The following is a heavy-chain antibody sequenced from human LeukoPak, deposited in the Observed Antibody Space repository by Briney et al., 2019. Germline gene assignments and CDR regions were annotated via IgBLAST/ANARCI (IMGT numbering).Heavy chain of an antibody. CDR1: GYSISSGYY. CDR2: IYHSGST. Sequence: SETLSLTCTVSGYSISSGYYWGWIRQPPGKGLEWIGSIYHSGSTYYNPSLKSRVTISVDTSKNQFSLKLSSVTAADTAVYYCARGRRKAIVVVTLDYWGQGTLVTVSS. CDR3: ARGRRKAIVVVTLDY. V-gene: IGHV4-38-2*02. J-gene: IGHJ4*02. D-gene: IGHD3-22*01.